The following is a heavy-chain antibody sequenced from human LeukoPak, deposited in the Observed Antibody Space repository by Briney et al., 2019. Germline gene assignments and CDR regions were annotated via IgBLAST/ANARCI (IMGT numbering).Heavy chain of an antibody. CDR2: IYYSGST. Sequence: PSETLSLTCTVSGGSISSYYWSWIRQPPGKGLEWIGYIYYSGSTNYNPSLKSRVTISVDTSKNQFSLKLSSVTAADTAVYYCARQDYGGKEGAFDIWGQGTMVTVSS. CDR1: GGSISSYY. V-gene: IGHV4-59*01. J-gene: IGHJ3*02. D-gene: IGHD4-23*01. CDR3: ARQDYGGKEGAFDI.